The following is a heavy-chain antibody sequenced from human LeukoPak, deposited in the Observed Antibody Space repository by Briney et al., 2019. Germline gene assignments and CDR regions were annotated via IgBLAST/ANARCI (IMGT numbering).Heavy chain of an antibody. CDR3: ARGSVTAMVPYWYFDL. J-gene: IGHJ2*01. D-gene: IGHD5-18*01. V-gene: IGHV4-39*07. CDR1: GGSISSSSYY. CDR2: IYHSGST. Sequence: SETLSLTCTVSGGSISSSSYYWGWIRQPPGKGLEWIGSIYHSGSTYYNPSLKSRVTIAVETSKNQFSLKLSSVTAADTAVYYCARGSVTAMVPYWYFDLWGRGTLVTVSS.